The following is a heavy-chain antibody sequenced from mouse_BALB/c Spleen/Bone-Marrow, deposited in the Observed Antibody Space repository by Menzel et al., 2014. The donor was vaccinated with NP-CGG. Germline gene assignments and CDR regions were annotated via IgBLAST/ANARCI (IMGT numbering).Heavy chain of an antibody. CDR2: ISDGGSYT. D-gene: IGHD1-1*01. CDR1: GFTFXDSY. J-gene: IGHJ3*01. V-gene: IGHV5-4*02. Sequence: EVQGVESGGGLVKPGGSLKLSCAASGFTFXDSYMYWVRQTPVKRLEWVATISDGGSYTYYPDSVKGRFTISRDNAKNNLYLQMSSLKSEDTAMYYCANYYGSTWFAYWGQGTLVTVSA. CDR3: ANYYGSTWFAY.